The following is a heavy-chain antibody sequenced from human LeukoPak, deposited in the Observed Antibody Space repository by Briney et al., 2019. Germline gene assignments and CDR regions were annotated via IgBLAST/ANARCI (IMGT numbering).Heavy chain of an antibody. CDR2: IHSDGIGT. CDR3: ARGRGYYYGSGSYYRFDY. Sequence: GGSLRLSCAASGFTFSSYWMHWIRQAPGMGLVWVSRIHSDGIGTSYADSVKGRFTISRDNAKNSLYLQMNSLRDEDTAVYYCARGRGYYYGSGSYYRFDYWGQGTLVTVSS. V-gene: IGHV3-74*01. CDR1: GFTFSSYW. J-gene: IGHJ4*02. D-gene: IGHD3-10*01.